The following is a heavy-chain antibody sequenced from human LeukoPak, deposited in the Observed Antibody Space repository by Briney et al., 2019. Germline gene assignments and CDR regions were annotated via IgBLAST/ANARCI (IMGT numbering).Heavy chain of an antibody. Sequence: GGSLRLSCAASGFTFSSYAMHWVRQAPGKGLEWVAVISYDGSNKYYADSVKGRFTISRDNSKNTLYLQMNSLRAEDTAVYYCARDPKRPRPLLRFLDPYYYYGMDVWGQETTVIVSS. J-gene: IGHJ6*02. CDR1: GFTFSSYA. D-gene: IGHD3-3*01. V-gene: IGHV3-30*04. CDR2: ISYDGSNK. CDR3: ARDPKRPRPLLRFLDPYYYYGMDV.